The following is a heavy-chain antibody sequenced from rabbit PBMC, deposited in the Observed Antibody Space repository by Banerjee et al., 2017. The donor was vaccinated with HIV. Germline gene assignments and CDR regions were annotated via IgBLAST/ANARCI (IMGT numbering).Heavy chain of an antibody. CDR2: IYSGDGST. CDR3: ARRAGSSYYEFGNL. J-gene: IGHJ4*01. CDR1: GFDFSSSYW. V-gene: IGHV1S45*01. D-gene: IGHD8-1*01. Sequence: QEQLEESGGDLVKPEGTLTLTYTASGFDFSSSYWICWVRQAPGKGLEWIGCIYSGDGSTYYASWAKGRFTISKASSTTVTLQMTSLTAADTATYFCARRAGSSYYEFGNLWGPGTLVTVS.